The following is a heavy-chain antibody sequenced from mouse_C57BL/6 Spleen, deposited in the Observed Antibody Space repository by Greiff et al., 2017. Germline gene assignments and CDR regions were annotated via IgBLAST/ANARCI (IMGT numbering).Heavy chain of an antibody. CDR2: IDPETGGT. Sequence: VQLQQSGAELVRPGASVTLSCKASGYTFTGYEMHWVKQTPVHGLDWIGAIDPETGGTAYNQKFKGKATLTADKSSSTAYMELRSLTSEDSAVYYCTRESSDWGQGTSVTVSS. V-gene: IGHV1-15*01. CDR1: GYTFTGYE. D-gene: IGHD3-2*02. J-gene: IGHJ4*01. CDR3: TRESSD.